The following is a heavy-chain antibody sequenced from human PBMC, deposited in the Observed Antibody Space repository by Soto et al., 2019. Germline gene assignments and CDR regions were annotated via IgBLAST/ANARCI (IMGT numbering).Heavy chain of an antibody. V-gene: IGHV4-38-2*02. CDR3: ARDTNSLDP. Sequence: SETLSLTCSVPNYSINSGFFWGCIRQPPGKGLEWIGSIFHTGDTYYNPSLKSRITMSVDTSRNQFSLKLTSLTAADTAVYYCARDTNSLDPWGQGTLVTVSS. CDR1: NYSINSGFF. CDR2: IFHTGDT. J-gene: IGHJ5*02. D-gene: IGHD3-16*01.